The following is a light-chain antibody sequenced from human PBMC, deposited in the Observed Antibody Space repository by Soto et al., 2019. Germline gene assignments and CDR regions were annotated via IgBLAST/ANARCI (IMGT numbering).Light chain of an antibody. Sequence: EIVLTQSPATLSLSPGERATLSCRASQSVSNFLAWYQQKPGQAPRLLISDASNRATGIPGRFSGSGSGTDFSLSISSLEPEYFAVYYCQQRSYWPWTFGQSTKVEIK. J-gene: IGKJ1*01. V-gene: IGKV3-11*01. CDR3: QQRSYWPWT. CDR1: QSVSNF. CDR2: DAS.